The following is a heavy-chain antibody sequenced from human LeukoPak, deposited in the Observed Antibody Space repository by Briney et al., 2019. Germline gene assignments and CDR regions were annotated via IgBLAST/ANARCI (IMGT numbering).Heavy chain of an antibody. D-gene: IGHD5-18*01. V-gene: IGHV3-48*03. CDR3: ARGRRGYSYGSYPGDFDY. J-gene: IGHJ4*02. CDR1: GFTFSSYE. CDR2: ISSSGSTI. Sequence: GGSLRLSCAASGFTFSSYEMNWVRQAPGKGLEWVSYISSSGSTIYYADSVKGRFTISRDNAKNSLYLQMNSLRAEDTAVYYCARGRRGYSYGSYPGDFDYWGQGTLVTVSS.